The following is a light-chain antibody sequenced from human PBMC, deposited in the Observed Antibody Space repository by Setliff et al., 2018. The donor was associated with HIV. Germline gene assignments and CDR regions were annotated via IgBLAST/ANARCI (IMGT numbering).Light chain of an antibody. J-gene: IGLJ2*01. CDR3: CSYAGSYTLDVV. CDR1: SSNIGSNA. CDR2: DVS. V-gene: IGLV2-11*01. Sequence: QSALTQPPSASGTPGQRVTISCSGSSSNIGSNAVSWYQQHPGKAPKLMIYDVSKRPSGVPDRFSGSKSGNTASLTISGLQAEDEADYYCCSYAGSYTLDVVFGGGTKVTVL.